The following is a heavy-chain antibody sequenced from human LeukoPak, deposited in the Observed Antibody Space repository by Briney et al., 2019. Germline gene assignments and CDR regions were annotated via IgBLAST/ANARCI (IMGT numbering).Heavy chain of an antibody. V-gene: IGHV1-69*06. J-gene: IGHJ4*02. Sequence: ASVTVSFKASGGTFIIYAISWVRQAPGQGREWMGGIIPIFGTANYAQKFQGRVTITAEKSTRTAYMELRRLRCEGTAGYYCARDTGSTYYYDSSGYYPYYFDYWGQGTLVTVSS. D-gene: IGHD3-22*01. CDR3: ARDTGSTYYYDSSGYYPYYFDY. CDR1: GGTFIIYA. CDR2: IIPIFGTA.